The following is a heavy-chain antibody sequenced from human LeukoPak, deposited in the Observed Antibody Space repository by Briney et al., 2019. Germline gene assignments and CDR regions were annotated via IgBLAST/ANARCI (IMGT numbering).Heavy chain of an antibody. CDR2: IYTSGST. J-gene: IGHJ6*03. D-gene: IGHD3-3*01. Sequence: SETLSLTCTVPGGSISSYYRSWIRQPAGKGLEWIGRIYTSGSTNYNPSLKSRVTMSVDTSKNQFSLKLSSVTAADTAVYYCAREFYYDFWSGYPNYYYYYMDVWGKGTTVTVSS. CDR3: AREFYYDFWSGYPNYYYYYMDV. V-gene: IGHV4-4*07. CDR1: GGSISSYY.